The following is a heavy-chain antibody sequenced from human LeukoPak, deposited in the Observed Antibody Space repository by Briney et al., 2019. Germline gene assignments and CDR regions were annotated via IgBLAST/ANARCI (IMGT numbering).Heavy chain of an antibody. CDR3: AREDRAAAGMSPFDY. V-gene: IGHV4-61*02. CDR2: IYTSGST. Sequence: SETLSLTCTVSGDSISSGSYYWSWIRQPAGKGLEWVGRIYTSGSTNYNPSLKSRVSISVDTSKNQFSLKLSSVTAADTAVYYCAREDRAAAGMSPFDYWGQGTLVTVSS. CDR1: GDSISSGSYY. J-gene: IGHJ4*02. D-gene: IGHD6-13*01.